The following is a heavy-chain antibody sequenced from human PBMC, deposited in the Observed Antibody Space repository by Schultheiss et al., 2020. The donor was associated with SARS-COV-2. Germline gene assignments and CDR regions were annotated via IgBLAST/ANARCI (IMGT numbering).Heavy chain of an antibody. Sequence: SQTLSLTCTVSGGSISSGGYYWSWIRQHPGKGLEWIGRIYTSGSTYYNPSLKSRVTISVDTSKNQFSLKLSSVTAADTAVYYCAREHSSGWTTFDYWGQGTLVTVSS. V-gene: IGHV4-31*02. D-gene: IGHD6-19*01. CDR1: GGSISSGGYY. CDR2: IYTSGST. CDR3: AREHSSGWTTFDY. J-gene: IGHJ4*02.